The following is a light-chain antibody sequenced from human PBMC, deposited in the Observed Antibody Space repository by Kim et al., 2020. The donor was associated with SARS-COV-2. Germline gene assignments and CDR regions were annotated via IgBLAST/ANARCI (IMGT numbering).Light chain of an antibody. CDR3: NSRDSNDNVV. Sequence: VAVGQTVRITGQGDSLRSYYATWNQQKPGQAPILVIYGKNNRPAGIPDRFSGSSSGNTASLTITGTQAGDEADNYCNSRDSNDNVVFGGGTQRPS. J-gene: IGLJ2*01. CDR1: SLRSYY. CDR2: GKN. V-gene: IGLV3-19*01.